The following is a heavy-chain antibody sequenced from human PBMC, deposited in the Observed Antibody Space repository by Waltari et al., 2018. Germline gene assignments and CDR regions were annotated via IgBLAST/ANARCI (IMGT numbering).Heavy chain of an antibody. V-gene: IGHV4-59*01. J-gene: IGHJ4*02. CDR2: INYSGST. CDR1: GDSISSYY. Sequence: QVQLQESGPGLVKPSETLSLTCIVPGDSISSYYWSCIRQPPGKGLEWIGYINYSGSTNYNPSLKSRVTISVDTSKTHFSLKLSSVTAADTAVYYCARENVILSSFYNYFDYWGQGILVTVSS. D-gene: IGHD6-13*01. CDR3: ARENVILSSFYNYFDY.